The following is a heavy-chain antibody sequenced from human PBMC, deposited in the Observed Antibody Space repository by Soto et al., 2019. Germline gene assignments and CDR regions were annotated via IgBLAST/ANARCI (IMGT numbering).Heavy chain of an antibody. CDR3: AKDPITMVRGVIIPYYFDY. CDR2: ISSSGSTI. D-gene: IGHD3-10*01. CDR1: GFTFSDYY. J-gene: IGHJ4*02. Sequence: GGSLRLSCAASGFTFSDYYMSWIRQAPGKGLEWVSYISSSGSTIYYADSVKGRFTISRDNAKNSLYLQMNSLRAEDTAVYYCAKDPITMVRGVIIPYYFDYWGQGTLVTVSS. V-gene: IGHV3-11*01.